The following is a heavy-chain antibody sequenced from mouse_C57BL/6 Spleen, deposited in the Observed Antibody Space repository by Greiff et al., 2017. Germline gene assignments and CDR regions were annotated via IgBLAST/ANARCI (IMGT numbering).Heavy chain of an antibody. Sequence: VHVKQSVAELVRPGASVKLSCTASGFTFKNTYMYWVKQRPEQGLEWIGRIDPANGNTKYAPKFQGKATMTADTSSNTAYLQLSSLTSEDTAIYYCARIETTVVATEAYWGQGTLVTVSA. V-gene: IGHV14-3*01. CDR1: GFTFKNTY. J-gene: IGHJ3*01. D-gene: IGHD1-1*01. CDR3: ARIETTVVATEAY. CDR2: IDPANGNT.